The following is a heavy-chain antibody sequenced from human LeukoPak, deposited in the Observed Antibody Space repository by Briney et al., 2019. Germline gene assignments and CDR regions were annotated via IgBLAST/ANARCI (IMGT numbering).Heavy chain of an antibody. Sequence: SVKVSCKAYGGTFSSFAISWERQAPGQGREWMGGIIPIVGTANYAQKFQGRVTITTDESTSTAYMELSSLRSEDTAVYYCARGPYYGDYVGHFDYWGQGTLVTVSS. CDR2: IIPIVGTA. J-gene: IGHJ4*02. V-gene: IGHV1-69*05. D-gene: IGHD4-17*01. CDR1: GGTFSSFA. CDR3: ARGPYYGDYVGHFDY.